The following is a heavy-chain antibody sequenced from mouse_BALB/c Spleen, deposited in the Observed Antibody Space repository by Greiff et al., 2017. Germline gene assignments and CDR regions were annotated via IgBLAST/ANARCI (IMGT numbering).Heavy chain of an antibody. CDR3: ARTYGNYGGAMDY. CDR2: IWSGGST. D-gene: IGHD2-1*01. J-gene: IGHJ4*01. V-gene: IGHV2-4-1*01. Sequence: VQLQQSGPGLVQPSQSLSITCTVSGFSLTSYGVHWVRQSPGKGLEWLGVIWSGGSTDYNAAFISRLSISKDNSKSQVFFKMNSLQADDTAIYYCARTYGNYGGAMDYWGQGTSVTVSS. CDR1: GFSLTSYG.